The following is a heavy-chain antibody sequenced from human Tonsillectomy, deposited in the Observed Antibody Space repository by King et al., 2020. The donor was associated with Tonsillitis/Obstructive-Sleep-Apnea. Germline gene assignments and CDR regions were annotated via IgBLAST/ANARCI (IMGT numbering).Heavy chain of an antibody. CDR3: AHMSSSSQRLHYFDY. D-gene: IGHD6-6*01. J-gene: IGHJ4*02. CDR2: IYWDDDK. Sequence: TLKESGPTLVKPTQTITLTCTFSGFSLSTSGVGVGWIRQPPGKALEWLALIYWDDDKRYSPSLKSRLTITKDTSKNQVVLTMTNMDPVDTATYYCAHMSSSSQRLHYFDYWGQGTLVTVSS. V-gene: IGHV2-5*02. CDR1: GFSLSTSGVG.